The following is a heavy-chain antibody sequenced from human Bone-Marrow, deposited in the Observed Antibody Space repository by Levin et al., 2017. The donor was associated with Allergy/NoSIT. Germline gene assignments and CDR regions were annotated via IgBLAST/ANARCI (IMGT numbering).Heavy chain of an antibody. J-gene: IGHJ5*02. CDR1: GGSISSYY. Sequence: GSLRLSCTVSGGSISSYYWSWIRQPPGKGLEWIGYIYYSGSTNYNPSLKSRVTISVDTSKNQFSLKLSSVTAADTAVYYCARRVAATQGVFNWFDPWGQGTLVTVSS. V-gene: IGHV4-59*01. D-gene: IGHD2-15*01. CDR3: ARRVAATQGVFNWFDP. CDR2: IYYSGST.